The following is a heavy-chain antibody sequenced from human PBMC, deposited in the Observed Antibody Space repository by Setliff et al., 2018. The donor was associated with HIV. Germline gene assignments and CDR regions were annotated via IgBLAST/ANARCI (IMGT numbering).Heavy chain of an antibody. CDR3: ARDRVVRGVITTYYYMDG. D-gene: IGHD3-10*01. CDR2: INHSGST. V-gene: IGHV4-34*01. CDR1: GESFSGYY. J-gene: IGHJ6*03. Sequence: SETLSLTCAVYGESFSGYYWSWIRQPPGEGLEWIGEINHSGSTNYNPSLKSRVTISVDTSKNQFSLKLTSVTAADTAVYYCARDRVVRGVITTYYYMDGWGKGTTVTV.